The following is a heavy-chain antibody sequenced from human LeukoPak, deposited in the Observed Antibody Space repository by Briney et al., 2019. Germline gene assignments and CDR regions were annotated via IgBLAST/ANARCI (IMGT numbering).Heavy chain of an antibody. CDR1: GFSFSSSGVG. CDR2: IYWDDDK. CDR3: AHKEPHYDILTGFPYYFDE. J-gene: IGHJ4*02. D-gene: IGHD3-9*01. V-gene: IGHV2-5*02. Sequence: SGPTLGNPTETLTLTCTFSGFSFSSSGVGVGWIRQPPGKALEWLGIIYWDDDKNYSPSLKTRLTITKDTSKNQVVLKMANMEPLDTATYYCAHKEPHYDILTGFPYYFDEWGQGTLVTVSS.